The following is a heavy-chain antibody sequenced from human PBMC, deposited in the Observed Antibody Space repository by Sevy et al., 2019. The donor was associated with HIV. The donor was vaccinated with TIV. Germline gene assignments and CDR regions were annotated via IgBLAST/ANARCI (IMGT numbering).Heavy chain of an antibody. CDR2: IKQDGSGK. J-gene: IGHJ4*02. CDR3: VRAIAADGRF. Sequence: GGSLRLSCAASGFSLNSYWMSWVRQAPGKGLEWVANIKQDGSGKYYVDSVKGRFTISRDNAMNLLYLQMNSLRAEDTALYYCVRAIAADGRFWGQGTLVTVSS. CDR1: GFSLNSYW. D-gene: IGHD6-13*01. V-gene: IGHV3-7*01.